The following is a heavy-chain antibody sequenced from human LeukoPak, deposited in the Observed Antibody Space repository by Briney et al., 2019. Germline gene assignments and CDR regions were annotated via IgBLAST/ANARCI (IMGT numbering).Heavy chain of an antibody. Sequence: ASVELSCKASGYTFTSYGISWVRQAPGQGLEWMGWISSYNGNTDYAQKLEGRVTMTTDTSTSTAYMELRSLRSDDTAVYYCARDRTPYYDILTGPHWFDPWGQGTLVTVSS. J-gene: IGHJ5*02. V-gene: IGHV1-18*04. D-gene: IGHD3-9*01. CDR3: ARDRTPYYDILTGPHWFDP. CDR1: GYTFTSYG. CDR2: ISSYNGNT.